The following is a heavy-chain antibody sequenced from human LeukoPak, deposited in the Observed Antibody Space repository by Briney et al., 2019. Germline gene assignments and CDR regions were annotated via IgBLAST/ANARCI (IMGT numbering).Heavy chain of an antibody. CDR1: GGSFSGYY. CDR2: INHSGST. D-gene: IGHD3-10*01. V-gene: IGHV4-34*01. CDR3: ARRPYPVLLWFGESGNAFDI. Sequence: PSETLSLTCAVYGGSFSGYYWSWIRQPPGKGLEWIGEINHSGSTNYNPSLKSRVTISVDTSKNQFSLKLSSVTAADTAVYYCARRPYPVLLWFGESGNAFDIWGQGTMVTVSS. J-gene: IGHJ3*02.